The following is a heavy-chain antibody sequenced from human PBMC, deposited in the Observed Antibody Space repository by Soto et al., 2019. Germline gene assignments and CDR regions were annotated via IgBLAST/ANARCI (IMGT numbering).Heavy chain of an antibody. CDR3: ARANRRLVVVAAPGNY. CDR1: GFTFSSYG. J-gene: IGHJ4*02. V-gene: IGHV3-33*01. CDR2: IWYDGSNK. Sequence: QVQLVESGGGVVQPGRSLRLSCAASGFTFSSYGMHWVRQAPGKGLEWVAVIWYDGSNKYYADSVKGRFTISRDNSKNTLYLQMNSLRAEDTAVYYCARANRRLVVVAAPGNYWGQGTLVTVSS. D-gene: IGHD2-15*01.